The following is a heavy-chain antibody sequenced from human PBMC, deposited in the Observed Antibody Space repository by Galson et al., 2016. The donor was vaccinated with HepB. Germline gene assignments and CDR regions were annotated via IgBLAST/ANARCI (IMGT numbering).Heavy chain of an antibody. D-gene: IGHD3-10*01. J-gene: IGHJ4*02. CDR1: GFTFSSYS. V-gene: IGHV3-48*02. CDR3: VGDRDGQRHMVHGEY. CDR2: ISIGSSRI. Sequence: SLRLSCAASGFTFSSYSLNWVRQAPGKGREWISYISIGSSRIYYEDSGKGRFTISRDNAKNSLFLQMNSLRDEDTAVYFCVGDRDGQRHMVHGEYWGRGTLVTVSS.